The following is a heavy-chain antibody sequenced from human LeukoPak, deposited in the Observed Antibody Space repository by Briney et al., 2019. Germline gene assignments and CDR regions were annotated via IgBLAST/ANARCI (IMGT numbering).Heavy chain of an antibody. CDR2: IYHSGST. J-gene: IGHJ4*02. V-gene: IGHV4-30-2*01. CDR1: GGSISSGGYS. D-gene: IGHD2-2*01. CDR3: AREVWPSSTSCYFDY. Sequence: SQTLSLTCAVSGGSISSGGYSWSWIRQPPGKGLEWIGYIYHSGSTYYNPSLKSRVTISVDRSKNQFSLKLSSVTAADTAVYYRAREVWPSSTSCYFDYWGQGTLVTVSS.